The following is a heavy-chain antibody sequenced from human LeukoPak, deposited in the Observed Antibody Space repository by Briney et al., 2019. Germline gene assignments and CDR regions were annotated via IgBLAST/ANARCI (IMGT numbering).Heavy chain of an antibody. J-gene: IGHJ4*02. CDR2: IKSKTDGGTT. CDR3: TTHVPSASRFDY. D-gene: IGHD2-2*01. CDR1: GFTFSNAW. Sequence: PGGSLRLSCAASGFTFSNAWMSWVRQAPGKRLEWVGRIKSKTDGGTTDYAAPVKGRFTISRDDSKNTLYLQMNSLKTEDTAVYYCTTHVPSASRFDYWGQGTLVTVSS. V-gene: IGHV3-15*01.